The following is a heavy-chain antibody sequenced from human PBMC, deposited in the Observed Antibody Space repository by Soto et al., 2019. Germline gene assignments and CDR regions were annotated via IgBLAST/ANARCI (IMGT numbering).Heavy chain of an antibody. CDR1: GFTFSSYA. D-gene: IGHD3-3*01. Sequence: EVQLLESGGGLVQPGGSLRLSCAASGFTFSSYAMSWVRQAPGKGLEWVSAISGSGGSTYYADPVKGRFTISRDNSKNTLYLQMNSLRAEDTAVYYCAKSLGINFGVVIIELDYWGQGTLVTVSS. CDR2: ISGSGGST. CDR3: AKSLGINFGVVIIELDY. J-gene: IGHJ4*02. V-gene: IGHV3-23*01.